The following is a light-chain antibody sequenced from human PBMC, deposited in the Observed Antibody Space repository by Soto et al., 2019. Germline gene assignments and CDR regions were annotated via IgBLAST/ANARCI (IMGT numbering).Light chain of an antibody. J-gene: IGKJ4*01. CDR1: QSVSSSY. CDR3: QQYNEWPLT. V-gene: IGKV3-15*01. Sequence: EIVLTQSPGTLSLSPGERATLSCRASQSVSSSYLAWYQHKPGQAPRLLMYGTSIMSTGIPARFSGSGSETEFTLTIGSLQSEDFAVYYCQQYNEWPLTFGGGTKVDIK. CDR2: GTS.